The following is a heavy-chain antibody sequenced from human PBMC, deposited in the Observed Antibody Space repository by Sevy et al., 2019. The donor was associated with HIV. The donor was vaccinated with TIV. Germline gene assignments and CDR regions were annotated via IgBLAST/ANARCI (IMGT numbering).Heavy chain of an antibody. Sequence: SETLSLTCTVSGGSISSYYWKWIRQPPGKGVEWIGYMDYSGSSSYNPSLKGRVSISLDTSNNQFSLRLTSVTAADTAVYYCARAGGSTDWGIDVWGQGTTVTVSS. CDR1: GGSISSYY. D-gene: IGHD2-2*01. CDR2: MDYSGSS. V-gene: IGHV4-59*01. CDR3: ARAGGSTDWGIDV. J-gene: IGHJ6*02.